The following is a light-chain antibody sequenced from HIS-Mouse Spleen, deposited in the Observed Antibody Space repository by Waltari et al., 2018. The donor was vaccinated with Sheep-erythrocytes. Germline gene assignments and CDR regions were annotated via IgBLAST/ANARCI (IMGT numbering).Light chain of an antibody. V-gene: IGKV1-39*01. CDR1: QSISSY. Sequence: DIQMTQSPSSLSASVGDRVTITCRASQSISSYLNWYQQKPGKAPKPLIYAASSLQSGVPAMLSGREARTYFTPTISSLLPEDFATNYCQQSYRTLGACGQVTKVEIK. CDR2: AAS. J-gene: IGKJ1*01. CDR3: QQSYRTLGA.